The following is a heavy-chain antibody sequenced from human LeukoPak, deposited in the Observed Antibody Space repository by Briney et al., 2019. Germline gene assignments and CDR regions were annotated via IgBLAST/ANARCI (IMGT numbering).Heavy chain of an antibody. CDR1: GGSIRSSYYY. Sequence: SETLSLTCTVSGGSIRSSYYYWGWIRQPPGKGLEWIGEINHSGSTNYNPSLKSRVTISVDTSKNQFSLKLSSVTAADTAVYYCASGITVAGPFDYWGQGTLVTVSS. V-gene: IGHV4-39*07. D-gene: IGHD6-19*01. J-gene: IGHJ4*02. CDR3: ASGITVAGPFDY. CDR2: INHSGST.